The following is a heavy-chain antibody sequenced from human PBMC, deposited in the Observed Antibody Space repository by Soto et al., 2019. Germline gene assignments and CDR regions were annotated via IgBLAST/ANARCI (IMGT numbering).Heavy chain of an antibody. V-gene: IGHV1-18*01. D-gene: IGHD1-26*01. CDR3: GRDQAGIGYYVDWYDP. Sequence: GAAVKVSCKASGYTFTSYGISWVRQAPGQGLEWMGWISAYNGNTNYAQKLQGRVTMTTDTSTSTAYMELRSLRSEDTAVYYCGRDQAGIGYYVDWYDPWGQGTLVTVSS. J-gene: IGHJ5*02. CDR2: ISAYNGNT. CDR1: GYTFTSYG.